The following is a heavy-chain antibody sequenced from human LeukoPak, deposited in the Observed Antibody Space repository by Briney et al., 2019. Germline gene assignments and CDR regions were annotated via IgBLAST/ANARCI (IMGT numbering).Heavy chain of an antibody. CDR1: GFTFSIYC. J-gene: IGHJ4*02. CDR3: ARVGYFDEYSFDY. V-gene: IGHV3-33*01. D-gene: IGHD3-9*01. Sequence: GGALRLSCAASGFTFSIYCMHGVRQAPGKGLEGGAVIWYDGSNKYYADSVKGRFTISRENSKNTLYLQMNSLSAEDTAVYYCARVGYFDEYSFDYWGQGTLVTVSS. CDR2: IWYDGSNK.